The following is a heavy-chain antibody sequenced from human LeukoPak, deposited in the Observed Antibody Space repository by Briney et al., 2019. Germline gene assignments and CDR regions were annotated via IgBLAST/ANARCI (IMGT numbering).Heavy chain of an antibody. CDR1: GGSTSSRNW. CDR2: IYHSGST. CDR3: ASSLFDP. V-gene: IGHV4-4*02. Sequence: PSETLSLTCAVSGGSTSSRNWWSWFRQTPGKGLEWIGEIYHSGSTTYNPSLKSRVTISIDKSKNQFSLKLSSVTAADTAVYYCASSLFDPWGQGTLVTVSS. J-gene: IGHJ5*02.